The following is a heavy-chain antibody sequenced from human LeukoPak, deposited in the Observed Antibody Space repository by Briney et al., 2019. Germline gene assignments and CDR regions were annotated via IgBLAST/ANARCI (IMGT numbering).Heavy chain of an antibody. CDR1: GYTFTVYY. CDR3: ARDYGSGRFDY. V-gene: IGHV1-46*01. CDR2: INPSGGST. J-gene: IGHJ4*02. Sequence: GASVKLSCKASGYTFTVYYIHWVRQAPGQGLEWMGIINPSGGSTSYAQKFQGRVTMTRDTSTSTVYMELSSLRSEDTAVYYCARDYGSGRFDYWGQGTLVTVSS. D-gene: IGHD3-10*01.